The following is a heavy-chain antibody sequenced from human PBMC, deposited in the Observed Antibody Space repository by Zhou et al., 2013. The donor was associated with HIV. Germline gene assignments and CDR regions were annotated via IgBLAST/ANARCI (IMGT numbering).Heavy chain of an antibody. CDR3: ASLYGDYDLAAFDI. V-gene: IGHV1-69*02. CDR1: GGTFTSYA. D-gene: IGHD4-17*01. Sequence: QVQLVQSGPEVKKPGSSVKVSCKASGGTFTSYAINWVRQAPGQGLEWMGRIIPLLGLSDYAQKFQGRVTITADKSTSTAYMELSSLRSEDTAVYYCASLYGDYDLAAFDIWGQGTMVTVSS. CDR2: IIPLLGLS. J-gene: IGHJ3*02.